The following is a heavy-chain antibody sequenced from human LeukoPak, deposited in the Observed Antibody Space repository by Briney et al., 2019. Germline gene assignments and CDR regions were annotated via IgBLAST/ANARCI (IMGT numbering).Heavy chain of an antibody. CDR1: GFTVSSYS. Sequence: PGGSLRLSCAASGFTVSSYSTNWVRQAPGKGLEWVSYISSSSSTIYYADSVKGRFTISRDNAKNSPYLQMNSLRDEDTAVYYCARAFGLTDYWGQGTLVTVSS. D-gene: IGHD3/OR15-3a*01. CDR3: ARAFGLTDY. V-gene: IGHV3-48*02. J-gene: IGHJ4*02. CDR2: ISSSSSTI.